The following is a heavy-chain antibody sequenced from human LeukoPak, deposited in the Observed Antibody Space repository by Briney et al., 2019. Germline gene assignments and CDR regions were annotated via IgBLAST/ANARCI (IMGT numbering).Heavy chain of an antibody. Sequence: ASVKVSCKAPGYTFTGYYMHWVRQAPGQGLEWMGRINPNSGGTNYAQKFQGRVTMTRDTSISTAYMELSRLRSDDTAVYYCARDVDDYGDMYYFDYWGQGTLVTVSS. CDR2: INPNSGGT. V-gene: IGHV1-2*06. D-gene: IGHD4-17*01. J-gene: IGHJ4*02. CDR1: GYTFTGYY. CDR3: ARDVDDYGDMYYFDY.